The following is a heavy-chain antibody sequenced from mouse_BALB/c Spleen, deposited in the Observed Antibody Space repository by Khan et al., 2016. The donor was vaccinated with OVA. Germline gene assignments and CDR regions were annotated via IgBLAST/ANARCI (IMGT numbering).Heavy chain of an antibody. CDR2: ISSGGDYT. D-gene: IGHD1-1*01. V-gene: IGHV5-9-3*01. J-gene: IGHJ3*01. CDR3: ARHNYGPFAY. Sequence: EVELVESGGGLVKPGGPLKLSCAASGFTFSSYAMSWVRQTPEKRLEWVTTISSGGDYTYYPDSVKGRFTISRDNAKNTLYLQMSSLRSEDTAIYYCARHNYGPFAYGGQGTLVTVSA. CDR1: GFTFSSYA.